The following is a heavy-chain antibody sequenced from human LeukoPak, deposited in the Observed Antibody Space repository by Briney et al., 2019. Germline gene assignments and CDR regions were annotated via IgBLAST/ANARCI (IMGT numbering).Heavy chain of an antibody. CDR1: GYTFTSYG. CDR3: ARNVRGSGSYYFDY. D-gene: IGHD3-10*01. Sequence: GASVKVSCKASGYTFTSYGISWVRQAPGQGLEWMGWISAYNGNTNYAQKLQGRVTMTTDTSTSTAYMELRSLRSDDTAVYYCARNVRGSGSYYFDYWGQGTLVTVSS. J-gene: IGHJ4*02. CDR2: ISAYNGNT. V-gene: IGHV1-18*01.